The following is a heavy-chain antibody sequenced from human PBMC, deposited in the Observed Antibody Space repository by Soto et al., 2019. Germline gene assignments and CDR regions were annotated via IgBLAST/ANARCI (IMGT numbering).Heavy chain of an antibody. V-gene: IGHV4-4*07. CDR1: GASISGFY. J-gene: IGHJ5*02. CDR3: VRDGTKTLRDWFDP. D-gene: IGHD1-1*01. CDR2: IYATGTT. Sequence: QVQLQESGPGLVKPSETLSLTCTDSGASISGFYWSWIRKSAGKGLEWIGRIYATGTTDYNPSLKSRVMMSVDTSKKQFSLKLRSVTAAATAVYYCVRDGTKTLRDWFDPWGQGISVTVSS.